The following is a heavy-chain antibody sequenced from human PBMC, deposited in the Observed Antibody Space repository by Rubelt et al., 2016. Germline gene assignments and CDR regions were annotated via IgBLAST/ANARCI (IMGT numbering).Heavy chain of an antibody. D-gene: IGHD1-14*01. V-gene: IGHV1-8*01. CDR1: GYTFTSYD. Sequence: QVQLVQSGAEVKKPGASVKVSCKASGYTFTSYDINWVRQATGQGLEWMGWMNPNSGDAGYAQEFQGRVTLTSDTSVSTADMELNSLTSDDTAVYYCARATRNYNWFDPWGQGTLVSVSS. CDR2: MNPNSGDA. CDR3: ARATRNYNWFDP. J-gene: IGHJ5*02.